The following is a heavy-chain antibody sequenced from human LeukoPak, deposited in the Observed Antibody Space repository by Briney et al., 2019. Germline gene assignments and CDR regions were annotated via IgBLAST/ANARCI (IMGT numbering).Heavy chain of an antibody. Sequence: GRSLRLSCAASGFTFDSYAMHCVRPAPGKGLGSGAGISDDGSNKYYVDSVNGLFTISRDNFKNKLYLQMNSLRPEDTGVYYCAKDRTYDYGTYDAFDIWGPGTMVSVSS. CDR3: AKDRTYDYGTYDAFDI. D-gene: IGHD4-17*01. CDR1: GFTFDSYA. V-gene: IGHV3-30*18. J-gene: IGHJ3*02. CDR2: ISDDGSNK.